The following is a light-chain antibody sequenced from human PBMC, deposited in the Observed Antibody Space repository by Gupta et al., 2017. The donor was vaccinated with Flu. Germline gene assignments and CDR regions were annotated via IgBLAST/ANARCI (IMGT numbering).Light chain of an antibody. CDR1: TGSIATTY. Sequence: NFTLTQPHSVSESPAKTVTISCTRTTGSIATTYVQLYQHRPGTSPTTVLVDYNRRLSGVPDSFCGSSASSANSASLTISGLHAEDEADYYWHSYDSIPSVLVFGGGTRLTVL. CDR3: HSYDSIPSVLV. J-gene: IGLJ2*01. V-gene: IGLV6-57*01. CDR2: DYN.